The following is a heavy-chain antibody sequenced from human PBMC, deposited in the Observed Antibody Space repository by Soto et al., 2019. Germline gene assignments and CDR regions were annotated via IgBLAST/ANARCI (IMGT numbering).Heavy chain of an antibody. D-gene: IGHD2-2*01. CDR3: ARERYQVMSDGMDV. J-gene: IGHJ6*02. V-gene: IGHV1-2*02. CDR1: GYTFTGYY. CDR2: INPQTGGT. Sequence: ASVKVSCKASGYTFTGYYIHWVREAPGQGLEWMGWINPQTGGTSYGQKFQGRVTLSRDTSINTAYLELSRLRFDDAAVYFCARERYQVMSDGMDVWGQGTTVTVSS.